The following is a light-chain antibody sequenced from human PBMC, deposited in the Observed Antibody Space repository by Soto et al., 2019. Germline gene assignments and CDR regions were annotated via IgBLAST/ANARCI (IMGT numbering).Light chain of an antibody. CDR2: CAS. V-gene: IGKV3-15*01. Sequence: EMVVNLAPADVSSYGSVRATLSFRASDSVNSHLAWYEQRPGQAAGPLIYCASTRAIGIPARFSGSGSGTEFTLTFICLESEDLAVYYCQQYDNWRKFCEGSKVDI. CDR1: DSVNSH. J-gene: IGKJ1*01. CDR3: QQYDNWRK.